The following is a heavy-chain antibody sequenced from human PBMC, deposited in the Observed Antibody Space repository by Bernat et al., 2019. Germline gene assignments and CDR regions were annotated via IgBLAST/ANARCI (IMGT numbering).Heavy chain of an antibody. V-gene: IGHV1-24*01. Sequence: QVQLVQSGAEVKKPGASVKVSCKVSGYTLTELSMHWGRQAPGKGLEWMGGFDPEDGETSYAQKFQGRVTMTEDTSTDTAYMELSSLRSEDTAVYYCATLGEYGAASAFDIWGQGTMVTVSS. CDR2: FDPEDGET. D-gene: IGHD4-17*01. J-gene: IGHJ3*02. CDR1: GYTLTELS. CDR3: ATLGEYGAASAFDI.